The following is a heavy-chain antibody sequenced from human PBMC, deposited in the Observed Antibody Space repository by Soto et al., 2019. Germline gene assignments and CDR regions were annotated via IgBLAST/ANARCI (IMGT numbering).Heavy chain of an antibody. Sequence: QVQLQESGPGLVKPSETLSLTCTVSGGSTHSYYWAWIRQPPGKGLEWMGYVYYNGDTNYNPSLKSRVTISVDASKNQFSLKRTSVTPADTAVYYCARGHGHGGSSFDFWGQGTLVTVSS. CDR2: VYYNGDT. CDR3: ARGHGHGGSSFDF. CDR1: GGSTHSYY. J-gene: IGHJ4*02. D-gene: IGHD2-15*01. V-gene: IGHV4-59*01.